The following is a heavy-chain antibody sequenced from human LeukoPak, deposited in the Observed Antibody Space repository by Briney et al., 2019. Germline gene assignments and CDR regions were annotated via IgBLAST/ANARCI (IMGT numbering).Heavy chain of an antibody. CDR2: IYYSGST. CDR3: VRDPTGLLRPTNWFDP. V-gene: IGHV4-39*07. CDR1: GGSISSSSYY. J-gene: IGHJ5*02. D-gene: IGHD3-22*01. Sequence: SETLSLTCTVSGGSISSSSYYWGWIRQPPGKGLEWIGSIYYSGSTYYNPSLKSRVTISVDTSKNQFSLKLSSVTAADTAVYYCVRDPTGLLRPTNWFDPWGQGTLVTVSS.